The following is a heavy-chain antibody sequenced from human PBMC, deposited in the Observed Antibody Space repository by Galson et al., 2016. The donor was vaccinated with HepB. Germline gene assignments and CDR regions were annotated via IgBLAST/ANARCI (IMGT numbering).Heavy chain of an antibody. Sequence: ETLSLTCTVSGGSISSSAYLWGWIRQPPGKGLEWIGLMYYTGSTHYNPSLKSRVTMSVDTSKNQFSLRLTSVTAADTAVYYCATQKLLWFGEGDFWGQGTLVTVSS. CDR2: MYYTGST. D-gene: IGHD3-10*01. J-gene: IGHJ4*02. CDR3: ATQKLLWFGEGDF. CDR1: GGSISSSAYL. V-gene: IGHV4-39*01.